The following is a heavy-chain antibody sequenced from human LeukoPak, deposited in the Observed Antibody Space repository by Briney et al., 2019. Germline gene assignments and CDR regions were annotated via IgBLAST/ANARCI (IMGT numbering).Heavy chain of an antibody. Sequence: SETLSLTCTVSGGSISSYYWSWIRQPPGKGLEWIGYIYSSGSTNYNPSLKSRVTISLETSKNQFSLKLSSVTAADTAVYYCARTIRLLEGFEPWGQGTLVTVSS. V-gene: IGHV4-4*09. CDR3: ARTIRLLEGFEP. D-gene: IGHD3-3*01. CDR1: GGSISSYY. CDR2: IYSSGST. J-gene: IGHJ5*02.